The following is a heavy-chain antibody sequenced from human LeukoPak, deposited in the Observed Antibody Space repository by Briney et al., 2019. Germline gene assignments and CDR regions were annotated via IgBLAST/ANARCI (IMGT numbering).Heavy chain of an antibody. CDR2: ISYDGSNK. CDR1: TFTFSDYG. CDR3: AKVSSIAAAGIGEGNWFDP. Sequence: GGSLRLSCIGSTFTFSDYGMHWVRQAPGKGLEWVAVISYDGSNKYYADSVKGRFTISRDNSKNTLYLQMNSLRAEDTAVYYCAKVSSIAAAGIGEGNWFDPWGQGTLVTVSS. V-gene: IGHV3-30*18. J-gene: IGHJ5*02. D-gene: IGHD6-13*01.